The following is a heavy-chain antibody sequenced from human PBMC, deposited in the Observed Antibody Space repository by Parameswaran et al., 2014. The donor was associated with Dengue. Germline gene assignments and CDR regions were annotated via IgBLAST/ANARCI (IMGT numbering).Heavy chain of an antibody. J-gene: IGHJ4*02. CDR3: ARFLGAAAGDPFDY. D-gene: IGHD6-13*01. Sequence: VRQMPGKGLEYIGYIYHTGSTNYNSSLHSRVTLSIDTSKNQFSLSLGSVTAADTAVYYCARFLGAAAGDPFDYWGQGTLVTVSS. V-gene: IGHV4-59*01. CDR2: IYHTGST.